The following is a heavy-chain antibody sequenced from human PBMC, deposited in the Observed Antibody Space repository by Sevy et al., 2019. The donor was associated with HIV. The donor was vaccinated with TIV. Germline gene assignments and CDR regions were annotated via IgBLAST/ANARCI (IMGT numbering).Heavy chain of an antibody. CDR3: ARGVIVLRFLEWLSETYYYYYYMDV. CDR2: TYYRSKWYN. J-gene: IGHJ6*03. Sequence: SQTLSLTCAISGDSVSSNSAAWNWITQSPSRGLEWLGRTYYRSKWYNDYAVSVKSRITINPDTSKNQFSLQLNSVTPEDTAVYYFARGVIVLRFLEWLSETYYYYYYMDVWGKGTTVTVSS. CDR1: GDSVSSNSAA. D-gene: IGHD3-3*01. V-gene: IGHV6-1*01.